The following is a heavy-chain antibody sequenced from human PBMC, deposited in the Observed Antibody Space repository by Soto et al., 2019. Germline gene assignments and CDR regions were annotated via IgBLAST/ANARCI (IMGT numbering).Heavy chain of an antibody. CDR2: IIPIFGTA. Sequence: QVQLVQSGAEVKKPGSSVKVSCKASGGTFSSYAISWVRQAPGQGLEWMGGIIPIFGTANYAQKFQGRVTFTADESTSRAYMELSSLRSEDTAVYYCASSRYNWNGDCYSCQGTLVTVAS. CDR3: ASSRYNWNGDCY. V-gene: IGHV1-69*01. J-gene: IGHJ4*02. D-gene: IGHD1-20*01. CDR1: GGTFSSYA.